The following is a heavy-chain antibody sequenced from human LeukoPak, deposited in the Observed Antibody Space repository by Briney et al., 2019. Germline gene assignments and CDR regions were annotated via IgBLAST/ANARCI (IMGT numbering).Heavy chain of an antibody. V-gene: IGHV4-39*01. J-gene: IGHJ4*02. CDR1: GGSISSSSYY. Sequence: SETLSLTCTVSGGSISSSSYYWGWIRQPPGKGLEWIGCIYYSGSTYYNPSLKSRVTISVDTSKNQFSLKLSSVTAADTAVYCCARISSDFWSGYYFGYWGQGTLVTVSS. CDR3: ARISSDFWSGYYFGY. D-gene: IGHD3-3*01. CDR2: IYYSGST.